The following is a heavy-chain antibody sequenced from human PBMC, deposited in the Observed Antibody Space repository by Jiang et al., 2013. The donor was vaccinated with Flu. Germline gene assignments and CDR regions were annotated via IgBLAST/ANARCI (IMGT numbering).Heavy chain of an antibody. Sequence: PGLVKPSQTLSLTCTVSGGSISSGGYYWSWIRQHPGKGLEWIGYIYYSGSTYYNPSLKSRVTISVDTSKNQFSLKLSSVTAADTAVYYCARIAQYSSSWPVDYWGQGTLVTVSS. CDR3: ARIAQYSSSWPVDY. CDR1: GGSISSGGYY. CDR2: IYYSGST. D-gene: IGHD6-13*01. V-gene: IGHV4-31*03. J-gene: IGHJ4*02.